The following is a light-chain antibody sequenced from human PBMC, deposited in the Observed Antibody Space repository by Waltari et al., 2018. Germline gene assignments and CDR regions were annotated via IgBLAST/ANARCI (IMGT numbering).Light chain of an antibody. CDR1: SSDVGSYNL. J-gene: IGLJ1*01. CDR3: CSYAGGSAFV. V-gene: IGLV2-23*02. Sequence: QSALTQPASVSGSPGQSITISCTGTSSDVGSYNLVSWYQHRPGKTPKLCIYGVSKRPSGVSNRFSGSKSGNTASLTISGLRTEDEADYYCCSYAGGSAFVFGTGTKITVL. CDR2: GVS.